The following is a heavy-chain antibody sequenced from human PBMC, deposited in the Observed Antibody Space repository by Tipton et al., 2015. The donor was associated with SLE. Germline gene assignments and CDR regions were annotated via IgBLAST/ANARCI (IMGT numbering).Heavy chain of an antibody. J-gene: IGHJ5*02. V-gene: IGHV4-34*01. CDR1: GGSISSKY. CDR3: VRLEDPFGIFGVPKGWFDP. Sequence: TLSLTCTVSGGSISSKYWNWIRQSPGKGLEWIGAIGHSGTPNYNPSLKSRGTFSLDTSKNHFSLSLTSVTAADTAVYYCVRLEDPFGIFGVPKGWFDPWGQGTLVTVSS. CDR2: IGHSGTP. D-gene: IGHD3-3*02.